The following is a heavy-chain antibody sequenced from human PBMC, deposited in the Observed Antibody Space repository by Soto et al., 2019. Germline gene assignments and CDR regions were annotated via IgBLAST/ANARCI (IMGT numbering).Heavy chain of an antibody. CDR1: GGVFRNYA. CDR2: IIPVFGTA. J-gene: IGHJ5*01. CDR3: ARDRWGSYAFDS. D-gene: IGHD1-26*01. V-gene: IGHV1-69*01. Sequence: QVHLVQSGADVKKPGSSVKVSCKASGGVFRNYAINWVRQAPGQGLEWMGGIIPVFGTADYPQKFQGRVTITADESTTTAYTELTSLKTEDTAVYFCARDRWGSYAFDSWGQGTLVTVAS.